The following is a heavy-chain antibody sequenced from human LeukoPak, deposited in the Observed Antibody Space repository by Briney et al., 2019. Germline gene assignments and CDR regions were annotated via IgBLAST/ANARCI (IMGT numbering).Heavy chain of an antibody. Sequence: GASVKVSCKASGYTFTGYYMHWVRQAPGQGVEWMGWINPNSGGTNYAQKFQGRVTMTRDTSISTAYMELSRLRSDDTAVYYCARETGEQWLPQYWGQGTLVTVSS. J-gene: IGHJ4*02. CDR3: ARETGEQWLPQY. V-gene: IGHV1-2*02. CDR1: GYTFTGYY. CDR2: INPNSGGT. D-gene: IGHD6-19*01.